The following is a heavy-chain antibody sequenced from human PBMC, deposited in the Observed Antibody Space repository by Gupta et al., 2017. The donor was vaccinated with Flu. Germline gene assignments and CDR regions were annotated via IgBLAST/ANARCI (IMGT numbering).Heavy chain of an antibody. J-gene: IGHJ4*02. CDR1: GYSFNDSG. V-gene: IGHV1-3*01. CDR3: ARDPAGQNHY. D-gene: IGHD1-14*01. CDR2: ISPGNGDT. Sequence: QVQLVQSGPEVKRPGASVRVSCEASGYSFNDSGIHWVRQAPGQRPEWLGWISPGNGDTNYSRNFQDRVTIVRDTSAHTVQLQLRSLRSEDTAVYYCARDPAGQNHYWGQGTLVTVSS.